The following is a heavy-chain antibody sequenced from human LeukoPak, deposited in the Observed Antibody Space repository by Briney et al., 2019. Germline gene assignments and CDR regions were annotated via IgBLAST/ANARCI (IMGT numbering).Heavy chain of an antibody. Sequence: GGSLRLSCAASGFTFSSYEMNWVRQAPGKGLEWVSYISSSGTTIYYADSVKGRFTISRDNAKNSLYLQVNSLRAEDTAVYYCARLGGGSYSGYWGQGTLVTVSS. V-gene: IGHV3-48*03. CDR1: GFTFSSYE. CDR2: ISSSGTTI. J-gene: IGHJ4*02. CDR3: ARLGGGSYSGY. D-gene: IGHD1-26*01.